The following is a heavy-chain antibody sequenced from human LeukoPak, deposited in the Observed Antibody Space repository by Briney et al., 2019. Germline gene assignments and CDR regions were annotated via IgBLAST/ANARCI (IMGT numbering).Heavy chain of an antibody. D-gene: IGHD2-15*01. CDR1: GFTFSSYG. J-gene: IGHJ4*02. CDR2: IRGGGGSK. Sequence: GGSLRLSCAASGFTFSSYGMSWVRQAPGKGLEWVSAIRGGGGSKYYADSVKGRFTISRDNSKNTLYLQMNSLRAEDTAVYYCAKSRDLVAVVAAVDYWGQGTLVTV. V-gene: IGHV3-23*01. CDR3: AKSRDLVAVVAAVDY.